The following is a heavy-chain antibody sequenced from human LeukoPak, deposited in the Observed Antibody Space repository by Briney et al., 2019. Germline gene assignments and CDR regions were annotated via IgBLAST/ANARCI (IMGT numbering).Heavy chain of an antibody. CDR2: INPNSGGT. CDR1: GYTFTGYY. CDR3: ARGRGKNPLGNSSSNYYGMDV. D-gene: IGHD6-6*01. J-gene: IGHJ6*02. Sequence: ASVKVSCKASGYTFTGYYMHWVRQAPGQGLEWMGWINPNSGGTNYAQKFQGRVTMTRDTSISTAYMELSRLRSDDTAVYYCARGRGKNPLGNSSSNYYGMDVWGQGTTVTVSS. V-gene: IGHV1-2*02.